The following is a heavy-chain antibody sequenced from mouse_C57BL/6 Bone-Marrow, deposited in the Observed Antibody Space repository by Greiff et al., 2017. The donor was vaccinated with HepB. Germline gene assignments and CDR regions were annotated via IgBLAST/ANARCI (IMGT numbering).Heavy chain of an antibody. CDR2: IDPENGDT. CDR1: GFNIKDDY. Sequence: EVQLQQSGAELVRPGASVKLSCTASGFNIKDDYMHWVKQRPEQGLEWIGWIDPENGDTEYASKFQGKATITADTSSNTAYLQLSSLTSEDTAVYYCTTWHYFDYWCQGTTLTVSS. CDR3: TTWHYFDY. J-gene: IGHJ2*01. V-gene: IGHV14-4*01.